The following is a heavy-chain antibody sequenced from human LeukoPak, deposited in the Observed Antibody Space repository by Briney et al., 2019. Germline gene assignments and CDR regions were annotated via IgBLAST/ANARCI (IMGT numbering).Heavy chain of an antibody. D-gene: IGHD3-10*01. V-gene: IGHV3-23*01. Sequence: PGGSLRLSCAASEFTFNNYAMNWVRQAPGKGLEWVSTISGSGGSTFYADSVKGRFTISRDNSKDTVYLQMNSLRAEDTALYYCVKDSSWGGSRLTRFDHWGQGTLVTVSS. CDR2: ISGSGGST. J-gene: IGHJ4*02. CDR3: VKDSSWGGSRLTRFDH. CDR1: EFTFNNYA.